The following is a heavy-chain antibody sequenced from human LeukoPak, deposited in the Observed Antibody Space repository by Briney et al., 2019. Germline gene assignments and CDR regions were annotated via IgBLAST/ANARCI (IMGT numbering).Heavy chain of an antibody. D-gene: IGHD6-19*01. Sequence: ASVKVSCKASGYTFTNYIIHWVRQAPGQGLEWMGWINAVNGNTEYSQKFQGRVTNTRDTSASTAYMELSSLRSEDTAVYYCARGEDYSSGWYFYYFDYWGQGTLVTVSS. CDR2: INAVNGNT. V-gene: IGHV1-3*01. CDR1: GYTFTNYI. J-gene: IGHJ4*02. CDR3: ARGEDYSSGWYFYYFDY.